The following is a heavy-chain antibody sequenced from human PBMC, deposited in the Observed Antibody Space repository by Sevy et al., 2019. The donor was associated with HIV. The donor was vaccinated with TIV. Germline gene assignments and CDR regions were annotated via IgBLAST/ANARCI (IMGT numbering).Heavy chain of an antibody. J-gene: IGHJ4*02. CDR2: IYYNGHI. D-gene: IGHD1-26*01. CDR3: AGENAWGRGYS. Sequence: SETLSLTCTVSGGSITSLYWNWSRQPPGKGLEWIANIYYNGHINYNPALKSRVTLSLDTSKNQFSVRLSSVTAADTAMYYCAGENAWGRGYSWGQGTLVTVSS. CDR1: GGSITSLY. V-gene: IGHV4-59*08.